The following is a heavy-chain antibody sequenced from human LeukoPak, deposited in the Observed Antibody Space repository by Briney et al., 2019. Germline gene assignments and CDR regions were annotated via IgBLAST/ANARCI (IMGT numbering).Heavy chain of an antibody. J-gene: IGHJ4*02. CDR1: GYTFTGYY. CDR3: ARDKEWTSYYDFWSGSAGPGPHFDY. V-gene: IGHV1-2*02. D-gene: IGHD3-3*01. CDR2: INPNSGGT. Sequence: ASVKVSCKASGYTFTGYYMHWVRQAPGQGLEWMGWINPNSGGTNYAQKFQGRVTMTRDTSISTAYMELSRLRSDDTAVYYCARDKEWTSYYDFWSGSAGPGPHFDYWGQGTLVTVSS.